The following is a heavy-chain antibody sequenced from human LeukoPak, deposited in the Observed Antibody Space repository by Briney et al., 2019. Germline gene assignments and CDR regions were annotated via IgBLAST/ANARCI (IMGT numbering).Heavy chain of an antibody. Sequence: SETLSLTCTVSGGSISSSSYYWGWIRHPPGKGLAWIGSIYYSGSTYYNPSLKSRVTISVDTSKNQFSLKLSSVTAADTAVYYCARHGYYDSSGYYQSNFDYWGQGTLVTVSS. CDR2: IYYSGST. V-gene: IGHV4-39*01. CDR1: GGSISSSSYY. D-gene: IGHD3-22*01. CDR3: ARHGYYDSSGYYQSNFDY. J-gene: IGHJ4*02.